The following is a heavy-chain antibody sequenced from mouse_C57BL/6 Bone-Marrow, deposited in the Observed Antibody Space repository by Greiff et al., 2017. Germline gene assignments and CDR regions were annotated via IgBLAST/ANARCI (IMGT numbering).Heavy chain of an antibody. CDR1: GFTFSSYT. J-gene: IGHJ1*03. Sequence: EVKLMESGGGLVKPGGSLKLSCAASGFTFSSYTMSWVRQTPEKRLQWVAAISGGGGNTYYPDSVQGRFTISRDNVNNILSLQMSSLRSEDPALYYCSRQVTTVLATKYFDVWGTGTTVTVSS. CDR3: SRQVTTVLATKYFDV. V-gene: IGHV5-9*01. D-gene: IGHD1-1*01. CDR2: ISGGGGNT.